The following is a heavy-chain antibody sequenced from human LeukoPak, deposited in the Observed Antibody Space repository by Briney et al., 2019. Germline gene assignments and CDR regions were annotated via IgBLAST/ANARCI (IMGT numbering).Heavy chain of an antibody. CDR1: GFTFSSYA. CDR3: ARGYSGWPLFDY. J-gene: IGHJ4*02. Sequence: GGSLRLSCATSGFTFSSYAMSWVRQAPGKGLEWVSTISGSGGSTYYADPVKGRFTISRDNSKNTLYLQVNSLRAEDTAVYYCARGYSGWPLFDYWGQGTLVTVSS. D-gene: IGHD6-19*01. CDR2: ISGSGGST. V-gene: IGHV3-23*01.